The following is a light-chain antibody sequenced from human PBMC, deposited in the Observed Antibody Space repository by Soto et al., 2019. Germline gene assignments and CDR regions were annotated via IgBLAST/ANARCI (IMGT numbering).Light chain of an antibody. J-gene: IGLJ3*02. CDR2: TND. CDR3: ATWDDSFNGGV. Sequence: QAVVTQPPSASGTPGPRVTISCSGSSSNIGRNAVTWYQQLPGTAPKVFVYTNDQRPSAVPDRFSGSKSGTSASLAISGLQAEDEADSYCATWDDSFNGGVFGGGTKLTVL. V-gene: IGLV1-44*01. CDR1: SSNIGRNA.